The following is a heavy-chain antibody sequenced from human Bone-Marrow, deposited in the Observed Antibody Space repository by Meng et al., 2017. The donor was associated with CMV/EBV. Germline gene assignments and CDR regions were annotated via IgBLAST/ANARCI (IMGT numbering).Heavy chain of an antibody. CDR1: GFTFSSYE. J-gene: IGHJ4*02. V-gene: IGHV3-48*03. D-gene: IGHD6-6*01. Sequence: GESLKISCAASGFTFSSYEMNWVRQAPGKGLEWVSYISSSGSTIYYADSVKGRFTISRDNAKNSLYLQMNSLRAEDTAVYYCARVRGMVGQLVAFYYWGQGTLVTVSS. CDR3: ARVRGMVGQLVAFYY. CDR2: ISSSGSTI.